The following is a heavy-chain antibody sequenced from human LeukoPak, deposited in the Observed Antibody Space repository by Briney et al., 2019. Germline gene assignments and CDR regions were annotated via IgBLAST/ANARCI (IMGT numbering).Heavy chain of an antibody. V-gene: IGHV4-59*12. CDR1: GGSISSYC. Sequence: PSETLTLTCTVSGGSISSYCWSWLRQPPGKGLEWVADIYYSGSTNCKPSLKSRVTISVDTSKNQFSLKMSSVTAADTAVYYCARTTRYYDSSGCFDFWGQGTLVTVSS. CDR3: ARTTRYYDSSGCFDF. CDR2: IYYSGST. D-gene: IGHD3-22*01. J-gene: IGHJ4*02.